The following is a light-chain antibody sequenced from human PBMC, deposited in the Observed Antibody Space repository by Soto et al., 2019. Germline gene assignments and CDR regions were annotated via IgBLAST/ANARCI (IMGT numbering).Light chain of an antibody. CDR3: QSYDSSLSGLEV. CDR1: SSNIGAGHD. CDR2: GNG. J-gene: IGLJ1*01. Sequence: QSVLTQPPSVSGAPGQRVTISCTGSSSNIGAGHDVHWYQHLPGTPPKLLIYGNGNRPSGVPDRFSGSKSGTSASLAITGLQAEYEADYYCQSYDSSLSGLEVFGTGTKLTVL. V-gene: IGLV1-40*01.